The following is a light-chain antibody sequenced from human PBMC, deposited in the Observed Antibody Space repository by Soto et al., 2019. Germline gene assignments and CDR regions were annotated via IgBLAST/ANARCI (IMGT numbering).Light chain of an antibody. CDR2: AAS. V-gene: IGKV3-20*01. Sequence: EIVLTQSPGTLSLSPGERATLSCRASQSVSSYYLAWCQQKPGQAPRLLIYAASSRATGIPDRFSGGGSGTDFALTISRLEPEDFAVYYCQQCGSSRWTFGQGTKVDIK. CDR3: QQCGSSRWT. J-gene: IGKJ1*01. CDR1: QSVSSYY.